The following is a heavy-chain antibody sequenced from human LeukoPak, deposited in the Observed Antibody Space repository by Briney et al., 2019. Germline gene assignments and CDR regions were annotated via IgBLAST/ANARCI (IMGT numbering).Heavy chain of an antibody. V-gene: IGHV1-69*04. CDR3: ARVADYGDS. J-gene: IGHJ4*02. Sequence: SVKVSCKASGYTFTSYAISWVRQAPGQGLEWMGRIIPILGIANYAQKFQGRVTITADKSTSTAYMELSSLRSEDTAVYYCARVADYGDSWGQGTLVTVSS. CDR2: IIPILGIA. CDR1: GYTFTSYA.